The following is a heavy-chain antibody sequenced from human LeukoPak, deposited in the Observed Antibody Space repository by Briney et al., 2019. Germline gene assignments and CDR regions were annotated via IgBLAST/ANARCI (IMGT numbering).Heavy chain of an antibody. D-gene: IGHD4-17*01. CDR1: GFTFSSYE. CDR2: ISSSGSTI. J-gene: IGHJ3*02. V-gene: IGHV3-48*03. CDR3: ARENYGEYGDAFDI. Sequence: GGSLRLSCAASGFTFSSYEMNWVRQAPGKGLEWVSYISSSGSTIYYADSVKGRFTISRDNAKNSLYLQMNSLRADDTAVYYCARENYGEYGDAFDIWGQGTMVTVSS.